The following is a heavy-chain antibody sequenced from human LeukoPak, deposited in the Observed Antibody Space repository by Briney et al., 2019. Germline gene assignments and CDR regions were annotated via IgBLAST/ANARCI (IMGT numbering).Heavy chain of an antibody. D-gene: IGHD5-18*01. V-gene: IGHV1-8*03. Sequence: ASVKVSCKASGYTFTSYDINWVRQATGQGLEWMGWMNPNSGNTGYAQKFQGRVTITRNTSISTAYTELSSLRSEDTAVYYCAKDHSIQLRFIDYWGQGTLVTVSS. CDR1: GYTFTSYD. CDR2: MNPNSGNT. CDR3: AKDHSIQLRFIDY. J-gene: IGHJ4*02.